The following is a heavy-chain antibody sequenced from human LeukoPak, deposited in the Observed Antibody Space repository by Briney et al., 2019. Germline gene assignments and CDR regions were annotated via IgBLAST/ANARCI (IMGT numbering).Heavy chain of an antibody. CDR3: ARHRILESVAATYYYYMDV. Sequence: SETLSLTCAVYGGSFSGYYWSWIRQPPGKGLEWIGEINHSGSTNYNPSLKSRVTISVDTSKNQFSLKLSSVTAADTAVYYCARHRILESVAATYYYYMDVWGKGTTVTVSS. CDR1: GGSFSGYY. V-gene: IGHV4-34*01. D-gene: IGHD3-3*01. J-gene: IGHJ6*03. CDR2: INHSGST.